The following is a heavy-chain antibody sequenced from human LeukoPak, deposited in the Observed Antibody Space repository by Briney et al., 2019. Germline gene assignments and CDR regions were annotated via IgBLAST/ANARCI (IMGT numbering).Heavy chain of an antibody. CDR1: GGSISSYY. D-gene: IGHD5-18*01. V-gene: IGHV4-59*08. Sequence: SETLSLTCTVSGGSISSYYWSWIRQPPGKGLEWIGYIYYSGSTNYNSSLKSRVTISVDTSKNQFSLKLSSVTAADTAVYYCARHRDTAMLHDYWGQGTLVTVSS. CDR3: ARHRDTAMLHDY. J-gene: IGHJ4*02. CDR2: IYYSGST.